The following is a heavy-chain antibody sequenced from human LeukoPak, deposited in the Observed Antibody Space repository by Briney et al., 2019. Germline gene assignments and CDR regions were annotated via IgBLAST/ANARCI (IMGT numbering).Heavy chain of an antibody. CDR2: IYYSGST. CDR1: GGSISSYY. J-gene: IGHJ4*02. Sequence: SETLSLTCNVSGGSISSYYWSWIRQPPGKGLEWIGYIYYSGSTNYNPSLKSRVTISVDTSKNQFSLKLSSVTAADTAVYYCARLDYYDSSGYFFDYWGQGTLVTVSS. CDR3: ARLDYYDSSGYFFDY. V-gene: IGHV4-59*08. D-gene: IGHD3-22*01.